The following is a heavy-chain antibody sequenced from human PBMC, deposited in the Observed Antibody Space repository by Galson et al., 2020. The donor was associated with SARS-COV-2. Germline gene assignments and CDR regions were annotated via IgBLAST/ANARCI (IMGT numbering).Heavy chain of an antibody. V-gene: IGHV1-2*02. Sequence: GESLKISCKASGYTFTGYYMHWVRQAPGQGLEWMGWINPNSGGTNYAQKFQGRVTMTRDTSISTAYMELSRLRSDDTAVYYCARDRVVVVAASDAFDIWGQGTMVTVSS. D-gene: IGHD2-15*01. CDR1: GYTFTGYY. CDR2: INPNSGGT. J-gene: IGHJ3*02. CDR3: ARDRVVVVAASDAFDI.